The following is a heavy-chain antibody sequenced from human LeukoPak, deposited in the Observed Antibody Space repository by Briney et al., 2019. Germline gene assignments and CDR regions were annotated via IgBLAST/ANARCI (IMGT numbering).Heavy chain of an antibody. Sequence: ASETLSLTCAVYGGSFSGYYWSWIRQPSGKGLEWIGEINHSGNTNNNPSLKSRVTISVDTSKNQFSLKLASVTAADTAVYYCAREGGPYRPLDYSGQGTLVTVAS. J-gene: IGHJ4*02. CDR3: AREGGPYRPLDY. CDR1: GGSFSGYY. CDR2: INHSGNT. V-gene: IGHV4-34*01.